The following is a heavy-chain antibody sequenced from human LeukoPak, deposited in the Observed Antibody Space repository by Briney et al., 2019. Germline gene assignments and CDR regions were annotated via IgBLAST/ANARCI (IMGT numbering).Heavy chain of an antibody. J-gene: IGHJ4*02. Sequence: SGRSLRLSCAASGFIFSSYGMHWVRQAPGKGLEWVAVIWSDGSNKYYADSVKGRFTISRDNSKNTLYLQMNSLRAEDTAVYYCARDHSSGWYYFDYWGQGTLVTVSS. CDR3: ARDHSSGWYYFDY. CDR1: GFIFSSYG. CDR2: IWSDGSNK. V-gene: IGHV3-33*01. D-gene: IGHD6-19*01.